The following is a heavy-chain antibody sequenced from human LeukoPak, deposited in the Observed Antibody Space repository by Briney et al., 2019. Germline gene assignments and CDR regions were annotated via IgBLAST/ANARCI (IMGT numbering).Heavy chain of an antibody. D-gene: IGHD6-13*01. CDR3: ERSWYWFRFDY. CDR1: GGSFSGYY. V-gene: IGHV4-34*01. CDR2: INHSGST. J-gene: IGHJ4*02. Sequence: SSETLSLTCAVYGGSFSGYYWSWIRQPPGKGLEWIGEINHSGSTNYNPSLKSRVTISVDTSKNQFSLKLSSVTAADTAVYYCERSWYWFRFDYWGQGTLVTVSS.